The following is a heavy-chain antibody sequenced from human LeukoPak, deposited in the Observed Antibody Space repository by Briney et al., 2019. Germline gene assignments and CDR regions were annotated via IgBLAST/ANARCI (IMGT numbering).Heavy chain of an antibody. V-gene: IGHV4-4*09. J-gene: IGHJ5*02. D-gene: IGHD3-10*01. CDR2: IHTSGRT. Sequence: SETLSLTRIVPGDSITTYYWSWIRQPPGKGLEWIGYIHTSGRTNYNPSLKSRVTTSVDTSKNHFSLRLSSVTAADTAVYYCARLTGSGGNNWFDPWGQGTLVTVSS. CDR1: GDSITTYY. CDR3: ARLTGSGGNNWFDP.